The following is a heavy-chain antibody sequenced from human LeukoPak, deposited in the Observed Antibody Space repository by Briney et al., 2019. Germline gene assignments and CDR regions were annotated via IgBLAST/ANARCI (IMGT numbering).Heavy chain of an antibody. CDR3: ASGWFGGGYYFDY. D-gene: IGHD3-10*01. Sequence: GASVKVSCKASGYTFTSYAMNWVRQAPGQGLEWMGWINTNTGNPTYAQGFTGRFIFSLDTSVSTAYLQISSLKAEDTAVYYCASGWFGGGYYFDYWGQGTLVTVSS. V-gene: IGHV7-4-1*02. J-gene: IGHJ4*02. CDR1: GYTFTSYA. CDR2: INTNTGNP.